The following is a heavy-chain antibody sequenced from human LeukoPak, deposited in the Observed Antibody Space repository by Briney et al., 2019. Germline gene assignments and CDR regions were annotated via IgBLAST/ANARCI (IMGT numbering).Heavy chain of an antibody. CDR3: ARGEYCSSTSCYTNYYYMDV. CDR2: IYSGGST. CDR1: GFTVSSNY. J-gene: IGHJ6*03. V-gene: IGHV3-53*01. D-gene: IGHD2-2*02. Sequence: GGSLRLSCAASGFTVSSNYMSWVRQAPGKGLEWVSVIYSGGSTYYADSVKGRFTISRDNSKNTLYLQMNSLRAEDTAVYYCARGEYCSSTSCYTNYYYMDVWGKGTTVTVSS.